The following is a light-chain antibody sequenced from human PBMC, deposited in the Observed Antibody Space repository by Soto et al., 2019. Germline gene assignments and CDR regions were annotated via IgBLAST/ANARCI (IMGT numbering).Light chain of an antibody. CDR2: DAS. CDR3: QQYNSYTPT. Sequence: DIQMTQSPSTLSASVGDRVTISCRASQRISNWLAWYQQKPGKAPKLLIYDASSLQSGVPTRFSGSGSGTDFTLTISSLQPDDSATYYCQQYNSYTPTFGQGTKVEVK. J-gene: IGKJ1*01. CDR1: QRISNW. V-gene: IGKV1-5*01.